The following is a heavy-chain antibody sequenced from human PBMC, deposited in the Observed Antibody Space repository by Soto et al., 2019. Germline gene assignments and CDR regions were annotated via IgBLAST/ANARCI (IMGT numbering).Heavy chain of an antibody. Sequence: AXTLSPTCTVPGCSMSSYYWTWIRQPPVNVLLWTVYILCRGSTYYRPSLKRRGIISVDTYQIQLSLQLSSVTAADTAVYYCARGGGITMVRGVINSNWFDPWGQGTLVTVSS. CDR3: ARGGGITMVRGVINSNWFDP. J-gene: IGHJ5*01. D-gene: IGHD3-10*01. CDR1: GCSMSSYY. CDR2: ILCRGST. V-gene: IGHV4-59*12.